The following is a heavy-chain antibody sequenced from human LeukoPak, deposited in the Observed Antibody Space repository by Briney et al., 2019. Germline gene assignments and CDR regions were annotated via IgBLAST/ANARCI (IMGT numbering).Heavy chain of an antibody. D-gene: IGHD4-17*01. J-gene: IGHJ6*02. CDR1: GGSISSDY. CDR3: ASLYGDYSNYYYGMDV. V-gene: IGHV4-59*08. Sequence: SETLSLTCTVSGGSISSDYWSWIRQPPGRGLEWIGYIHYSGSTNYNPSLRSRVSISVDTSKNHFSLKLRSVTAADTAVYYCASLYGDYSNYYYGMDVWGQGTTVTVSS. CDR2: IHYSGST.